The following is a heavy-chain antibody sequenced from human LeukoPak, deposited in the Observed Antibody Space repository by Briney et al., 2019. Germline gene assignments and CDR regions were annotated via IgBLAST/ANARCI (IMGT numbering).Heavy chain of an antibody. CDR1: GGSISSYY. J-gene: IGHJ4*02. D-gene: IGHD3-10*01. V-gene: IGHV4-59*12. Sequence: NASETLSLTCTVSGGSISSYYWSWIRQPPGKGLEWLGYIYYSGSTNYNPSLKSRVTISVDTSKNQFSLKLSSVTAADTAVYYCARGYGSGSYYGGYWGQGTLVTVSS. CDR2: IYYSGST. CDR3: ARGYGSGSYYGGY.